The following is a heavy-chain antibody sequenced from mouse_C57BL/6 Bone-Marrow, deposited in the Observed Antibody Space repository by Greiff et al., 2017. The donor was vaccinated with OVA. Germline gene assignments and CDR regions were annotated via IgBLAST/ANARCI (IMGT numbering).Heavy chain of an antibody. J-gene: IGHJ4*01. Sequence: EVQLQQSGPELVKPGDSVKISCKASGYSFTGYFMNWVMQSHGKSLEWIGRINPYNGDTFYNQKFKGKATLTVDKSSSTAHMELRSLTSEDSAVYYCARSYGSSPYAMDYWGQGTSVTVSS. CDR2: INPYNGDT. D-gene: IGHD1-1*01. CDR3: ARSYGSSPYAMDY. CDR1: GYSFTGYF. V-gene: IGHV1-20*01.